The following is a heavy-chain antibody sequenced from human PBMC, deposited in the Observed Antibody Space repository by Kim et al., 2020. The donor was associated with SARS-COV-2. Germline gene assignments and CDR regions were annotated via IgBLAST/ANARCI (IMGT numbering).Heavy chain of an antibody. D-gene: IGHD3-10*01. V-gene: IGHV3-74*01. CDR2: INSDGSST. J-gene: IGHJ6*02. Sequence: GGSLRLSCAASGFTFSSYWMHWVRQAPGKGLVWVSRINSDGSSTYYADSVKGRFTVSRDNAKDTLYLQMASLRAEDSAVYYCARVFRVTFYSGMDVCGQG. CDR3: ARVFRVTFYSGMDV. CDR1: GFTFSSYW.